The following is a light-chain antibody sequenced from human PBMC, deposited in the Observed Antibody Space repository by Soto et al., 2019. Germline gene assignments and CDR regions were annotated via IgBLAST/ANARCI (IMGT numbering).Light chain of an antibody. V-gene: IGLV2-11*01. CDR1: SSDVGGYNY. CDR2: DVN. CDR3: AAWDDSLNGWV. J-gene: IGLJ3*02. Sequence: QSVLTQPRSVSGSPGQSVTISCTGTSSDVGGYNYVSWYQQHPGKGPKLMIYDVNKRPSGVPDRFSGSKSGNTASLTISGLQVEDEADYYCAAWDDSLNGWVFGGGTKLTVL.